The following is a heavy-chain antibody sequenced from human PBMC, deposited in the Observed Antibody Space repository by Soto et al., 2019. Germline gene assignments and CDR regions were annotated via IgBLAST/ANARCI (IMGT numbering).Heavy chain of an antibody. CDR2: INPSGGSA. CDR1: GYTFTSYY. D-gene: IGHD3-22*01. J-gene: IGHJ4*02. V-gene: IGHV1-46*01. CDR3: ARGGNYDSSGYSPLDFDY. Sequence: GASVKVSCKASGYTFTSYYMHWVRQAPGQGLEWMGIINPSGGSASYAQKFQGRVTMTRDTSTSTVYMELSSLRSEDTAVYYCARGGNYDSSGYSPLDFDYWGQGTLVTVSS.